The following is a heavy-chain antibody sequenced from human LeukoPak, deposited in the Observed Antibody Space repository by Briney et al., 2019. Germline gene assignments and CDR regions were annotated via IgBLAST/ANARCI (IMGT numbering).Heavy chain of an antibody. Sequence: GGSLRLSCAASGFTFSSYAMHWVRQAPGKGLEGLAVISYDGSNKYYADSVKGRFTISRDNSKNTLYLQMNSLRAEDTAVYYCARSPTHYDFWSGYFARRGGYYGMDVWGQGTTVTVSS. CDR3: ARSPTHYDFWSGYFARRGGYYGMDV. CDR2: ISYDGSNK. CDR1: GFTFSSYA. D-gene: IGHD3-3*01. J-gene: IGHJ6*02. V-gene: IGHV3-30-3*01.